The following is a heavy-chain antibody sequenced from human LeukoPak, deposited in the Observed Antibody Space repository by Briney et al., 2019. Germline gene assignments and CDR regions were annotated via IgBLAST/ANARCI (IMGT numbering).Heavy chain of an antibody. D-gene: IGHD3-10*01. CDR1: GYTFTNSY. CDR3: ATLPITMVRGVTSYYYYYYMDV. Sequence: ASVKVSCKASGYTFTNSYIHWVRQAPGQVLEWMGLINPDGGNTNYAQNFQGRVTLTRDTSTSTAYMELSSLRSEDTAVYYCATLPITMVRGVTSYYYYYYMDVWGKGTTVTVSS. CDR2: INPDGGNT. V-gene: IGHV1-46*01. J-gene: IGHJ6*03.